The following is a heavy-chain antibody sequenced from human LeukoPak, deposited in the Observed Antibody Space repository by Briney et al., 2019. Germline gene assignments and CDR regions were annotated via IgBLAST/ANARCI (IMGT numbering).Heavy chain of an antibody. CDR3: ATSQDLKYYYDSSGYYRFDY. Sequence: ASVKAACKASGGTFSSYAISWVRQAPGQGLEWMGGIIPIFGTANYAQKFQGGVTITTDESTSTAYMELSSLRSEDTAVYYCATSQDLKYYYDSSGYYRFDYWGQGTLVTVSS. J-gene: IGHJ4*02. V-gene: IGHV1-69*05. CDR2: IIPIFGTA. CDR1: GGTFSSYA. D-gene: IGHD3-22*01.